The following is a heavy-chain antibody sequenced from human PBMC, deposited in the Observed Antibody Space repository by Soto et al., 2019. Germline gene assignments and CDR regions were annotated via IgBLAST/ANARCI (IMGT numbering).Heavy chain of an antibody. CDR3: ARHGCGSDCHSDY. Sequence: PGESLKISCKGSGYSFTSYWISWVRQMPGKGLEWMGRIDPSDSYTNYRPSFQGQVTISADKSITTAYLQWSSLKASDTAMYYCARHGCGSDCHSDYWGQGTLVTVSS. J-gene: IGHJ4*02. CDR2: IDPSDSYT. CDR1: GYSFTSYW. D-gene: IGHD2-21*02. V-gene: IGHV5-10-1*04.